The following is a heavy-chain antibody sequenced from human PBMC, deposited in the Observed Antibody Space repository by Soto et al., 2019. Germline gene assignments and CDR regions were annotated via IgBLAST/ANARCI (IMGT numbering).Heavy chain of an antibody. V-gene: IGHV4-59*08. CDR2: IYYSGST. CDR3: ARRYSSAFDI. CDR1: GGSISSYY. Sequence: QVQLQESGPGLVKPSETLSLTCTVSGGSISSYYWSWIRQPPGKGLEWIGYIYYSGSTKYNPSRKSRVTRSVDTSKNQFSLKLSSVTAADTDVYYCARRYSSAFDIWGQGTMVTVSS. D-gene: IGHD6-13*01. J-gene: IGHJ3*02.